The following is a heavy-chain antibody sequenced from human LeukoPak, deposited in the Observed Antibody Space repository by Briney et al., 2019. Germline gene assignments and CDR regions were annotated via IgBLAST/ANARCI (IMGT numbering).Heavy chain of an antibody. CDR1: GYTFTSYG. Sequence: ASVKVSCKTSGYTFTSYGITWVRQAPGQGLEWMGWVSAYADNTNYVQKIQGRVTMTTDTSTSTAYMELRSLRSDDTAVYYCARDCIGCHGFDYSGQGTLVTVSS. CDR2: VSAYADNT. V-gene: IGHV1-18*01. J-gene: IGHJ4*02. D-gene: IGHD2-15*01. CDR3: ARDCIGCHGFDY.